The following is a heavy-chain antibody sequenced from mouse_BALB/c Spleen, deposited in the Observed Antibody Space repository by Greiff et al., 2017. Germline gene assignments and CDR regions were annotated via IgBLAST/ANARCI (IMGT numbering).Heavy chain of an antibody. D-gene: IGHD2-14*01. J-gene: IGHJ3*01. CDR2: ISDGGSYT. Sequence: EVNLVESGGGLVKPGGSLKLSCAASGFTFSDYYMYWVRQTPEKRLEWVATISDGGSYTYYPDSVKGRFTISRDNAKNNLYLQMSSLKSEDTAMYYCARGEVRRGFAYWGQGTLVTVSA. V-gene: IGHV5-4*02. CDR3: ARGEVRRGFAY. CDR1: GFTFSDYY.